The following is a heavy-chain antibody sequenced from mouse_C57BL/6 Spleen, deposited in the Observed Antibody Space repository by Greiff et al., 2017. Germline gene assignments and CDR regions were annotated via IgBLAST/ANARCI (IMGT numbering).Heavy chain of an antibody. CDR3: ARYGSYYGSSYGFAY. Sequence: QVQLQQPGAELVKPGASVKLSCKASGYTFTSYWMQWVKQRPGQGLEWIGEIDPSDSYTNYNQKFKGQATLTVDTSSSTAYMQLSSLTSEDSAVYYCARYGSYYGSSYGFAYWGQGTLVTVSA. D-gene: IGHD1-1*01. CDR2: IDPSDSYT. J-gene: IGHJ3*01. CDR1: GYTFTSYW. V-gene: IGHV1-50*01.